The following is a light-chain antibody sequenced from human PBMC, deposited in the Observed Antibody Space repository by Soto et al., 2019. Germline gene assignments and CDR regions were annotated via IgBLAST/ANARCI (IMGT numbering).Light chain of an antibody. CDR2: GAS. CDR1: QSVSSN. J-gene: IGKJ1*01. Sequence: EIVLTQSPATLSLSPGDRATLSCRASQSVSSNLAWYQQKPGQAPRLLIYGASTRATGIPARFSGSGSGTEFTLTISSLQSEDFAVYYCQRYNNWPPETFGQGTKVDIK. CDR3: QRYNNWPPET. V-gene: IGKV3-15*01.